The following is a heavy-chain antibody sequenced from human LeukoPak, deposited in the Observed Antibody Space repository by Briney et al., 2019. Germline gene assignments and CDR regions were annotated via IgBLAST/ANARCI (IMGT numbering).Heavy chain of an antibody. CDR2: INPNSGGT. J-gene: IGHJ4*02. D-gene: IGHD6-13*01. CDR1: GGTFSSYA. CDR3: ARGYRYSSSWTLSY. Sequence: ASVKVSCKASGGTFSSYAISWVRQAPGQGLEWMGWINPNSGGTNYAQKFQGRVTMTRDTSISTAYMELSRLRSDDTAVYYCARGYRYSSSWTLSYWGQGTLVTVSS. V-gene: IGHV1-2*02.